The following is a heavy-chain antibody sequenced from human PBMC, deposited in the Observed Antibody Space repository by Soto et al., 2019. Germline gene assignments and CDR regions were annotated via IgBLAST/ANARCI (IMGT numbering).Heavy chain of an antibody. CDR3: ARDRVDTAMVNYYYMDV. J-gene: IGHJ6*03. D-gene: IGHD5-18*01. CDR1: GFTFSSYG. V-gene: IGHV3-33*01. Sequence: GGSLRLSCAASGFTFSSYGMHWVRQAPGKGLEWVAVIWYDGSNKYYADSVKGRFTISRDNSKNTLYLQMNSLRAEDTAVYYCARDRVDTAMVNYYYMDVWGKGTTVTVSS. CDR2: IWYDGSNK.